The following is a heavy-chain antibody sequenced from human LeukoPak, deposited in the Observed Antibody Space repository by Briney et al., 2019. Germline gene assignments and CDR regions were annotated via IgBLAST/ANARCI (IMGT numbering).Heavy chain of an antibody. J-gene: IGHJ4*02. Sequence: PSETLSLTCTVSGGSISSYYSSWIRQPPGKGLEWIGYIYYSGSTNYNHSLKSRVTISVDTSKNQFSLKLSSVTAADTAVYYCARAPYYYGSGSYLGFDYWGQGTLVTVSS. CDR2: IYYSGST. D-gene: IGHD3-10*01. CDR3: ARAPYYYGSGSYLGFDY. CDR1: GGSISSYY. V-gene: IGHV4-59*01.